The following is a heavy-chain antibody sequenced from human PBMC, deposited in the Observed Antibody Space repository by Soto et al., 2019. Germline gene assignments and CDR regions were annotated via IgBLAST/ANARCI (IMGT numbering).Heavy chain of an antibody. V-gene: IGHV1-18*01. D-gene: IGHD1-26*01. CDR3: ARDRGSEYSGSYDNWFDP. Sequence: ASVKVSCKASGYTFTSHGISWVRQAPGQGLEWMGWINAYNGNTNYAQKLQGRVTMTTDTSTSTAYMELSSLRSEDTAVYYCARDRGSEYSGSYDNWFDPWGQGTLVTVSS. J-gene: IGHJ5*02. CDR1: GYTFTSHG. CDR2: INAYNGNT.